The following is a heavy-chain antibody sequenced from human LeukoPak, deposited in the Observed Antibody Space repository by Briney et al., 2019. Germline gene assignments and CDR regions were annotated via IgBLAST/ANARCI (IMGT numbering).Heavy chain of an antibody. D-gene: IGHD6-13*01. CDR2: INPNSGGT. Sequence: ASVKVSCKASGGTFSSYAISWVRQAPGQGLEWMGWINPNSGGTNYAQKFQGRVAMTRDTSISTAYMELSRLRSDDTAVYYCTPGYSSSWPYFQHWGQGTLVTVSS. CDR1: GGTFSSYA. J-gene: IGHJ1*01. CDR3: TPGYSSSWPYFQH. V-gene: IGHV1-2*02.